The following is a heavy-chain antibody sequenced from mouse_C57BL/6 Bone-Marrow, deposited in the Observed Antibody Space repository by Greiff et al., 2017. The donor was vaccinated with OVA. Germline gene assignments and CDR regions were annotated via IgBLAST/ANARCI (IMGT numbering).Heavy chain of an antibody. Sequence: QVQLQQPGAELVRPGSSVKLSCKASGYTFTSYWMDWVKQRPGQGLEWIGNIYPSDSETHYNQKFKDKATLTVDKSSSTAYMQLSSLTSEDSAVYYCARVGVVATPDYWGQGTTLTVSS. CDR3: ARVGVVATPDY. J-gene: IGHJ2*01. CDR2: IYPSDSET. D-gene: IGHD1-1*01. V-gene: IGHV1-61*01. CDR1: GYTFTSYW.